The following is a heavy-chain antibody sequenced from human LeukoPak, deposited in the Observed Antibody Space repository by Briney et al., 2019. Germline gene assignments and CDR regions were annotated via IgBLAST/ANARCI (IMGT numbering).Heavy chain of an antibody. Sequence: GGSLRLSCAASGFTFSSYAMHWVRQAPGKGLEWVAVISYDGSNKYYADSVKGRFTISRDNSKNTLYLQMNSLRAEDTAVYYCARDSGSGWPIDAFDIWGQGTMVTVSS. V-gene: IGHV3-30-3*01. CDR1: GFTFSSYA. CDR3: ARDSGSGWPIDAFDI. CDR2: ISYDGSNK. D-gene: IGHD6-19*01. J-gene: IGHJ3*02.